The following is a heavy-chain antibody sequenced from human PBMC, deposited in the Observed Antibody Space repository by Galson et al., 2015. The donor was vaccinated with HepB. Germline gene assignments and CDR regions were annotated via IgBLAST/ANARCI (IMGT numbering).Heavy chain of an antibody. CDR3: ASLGGSGSYHGPPY. J-gene: IGHJ4*02. V-gene: IGHV3-7*01. CDR2: IKQDGSEK. CDR1: GFTFSSYW. Sequence: SLRLSCAASGFTFSSYWMSWVRQAPGKGLEWVANIKQDGSEKYYADSVKGRFTISRDNSKNTLYLQMNSLRAEDTAVYYCASLGGSGSYHGPPYWGQGTLVTVSS. D-gene: IGHD3-10*01.